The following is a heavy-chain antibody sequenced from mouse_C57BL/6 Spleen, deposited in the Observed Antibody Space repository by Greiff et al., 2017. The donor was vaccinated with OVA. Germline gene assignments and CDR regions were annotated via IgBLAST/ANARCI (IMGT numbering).Heavy chain of an antibody. Sequence: QVQLQQSGAELAKPGASVKLSCKASGYTFTSYWMHWVKQRPGQGLEWMGYINPSSGYTKYNQKFKDKATLTADKSSITAYMQLSSLTYEDSAVYYCAMGGYYDWYFDVWGTGTTVTVSS. V-gene: IGHV1-7*01. D-gene: IGHD2-3*01. CDR1: GYTFTSYW. CDR3: AMGGYYDWYFDV. CDR2: INPSSGYT. J-gene: IGHJ1*03.